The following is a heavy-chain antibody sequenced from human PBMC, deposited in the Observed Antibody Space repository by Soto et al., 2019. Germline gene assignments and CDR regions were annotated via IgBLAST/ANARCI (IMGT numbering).Heavy chain of an antibody. CDR1: GGTFSSYA. D-gene: IGHD1-26*01. V-gene: IGHV1-69*01. J-gene: IGHJ3*01. CDR3: ARDQSGSPSFNDAFDL. Sequence: QVQLVQSGAEVKKPGSSVKVSCKASGGTFSSYAISWVRQAPGQGLEWMGGIIPIFGTANYAQKFQGRVKITADESTSTAYMELSSLRSEDTAVYYCARDQSGSPSFNDAFDLWGQGTMVTVSS. CDR2: IIPIFGTA.